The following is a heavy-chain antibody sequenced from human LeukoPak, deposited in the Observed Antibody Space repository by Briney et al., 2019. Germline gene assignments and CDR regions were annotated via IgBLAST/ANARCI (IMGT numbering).Heavy chain of an antibody. D-gene: IGHD3-10*01. CDR2: ISSSGSTI. J-gene: IGHJ4*02. CDR1: GFTFSSYE. CDR3: ARDRPHLWFGELTPPDY. Sequence: GGSLRLSCAASGFTFSSYEMNWVRQAPGKGLEWVSYISSSGSTIYYADSVKGRFTISRDNAKNSLYLQMNSLRAEDTAVYYCARDRPHLWFGELTPPDYWGQGTLVTVSS. V-gene: IGHV3-48*03.